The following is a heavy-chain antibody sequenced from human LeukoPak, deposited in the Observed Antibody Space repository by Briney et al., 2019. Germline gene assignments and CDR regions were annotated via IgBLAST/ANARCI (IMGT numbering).Heavy chain of an antibody. Sequence: PSETLSLTCTVSGVSISSYYWSWIRQPPGKGLEWLGYIYYSGSTNYNPSLKSRVTISVDTSKNQFSLKLSSVTAADTAVYYCARDLGMVRGVMYGMDVWGKGTTVTVSS. CDR2: IYYSGST. J-gene: IGHJ6*04. CDR1: GVSISSYY. CDR3: ARDLGMVRGVMYGMDV. D-gene: IGHD3-10*01. V-gene: IGHV4-59*01.